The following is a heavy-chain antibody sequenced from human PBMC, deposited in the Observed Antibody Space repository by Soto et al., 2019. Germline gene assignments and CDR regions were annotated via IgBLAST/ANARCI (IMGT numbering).Heavy chain of an antibody. J-gene: IGHJ6*03. CDR3: AREGITIFGVVIDYYYYYMDV. Sequence: PGGSLRLSCAASGFTFNAYAMHWVRQAPGKGLEWVSGISWNSGSIGYADSVKGRFTISRDNAKNSLYLQMNSLRAEDTAVYYCAREGITIFGVVIDYYYYYMDVWGKGTTVTVSS. CDR2: ISWNSGSI. V-gene: IGHV3-9*01. CDR1: GFTFNAYA. D-gene: IGHD3-3*01.